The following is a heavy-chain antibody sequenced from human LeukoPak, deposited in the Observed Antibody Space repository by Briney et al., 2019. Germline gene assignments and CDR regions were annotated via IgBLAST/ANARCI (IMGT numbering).Heavy chain of an antibody. CDR2: IYYSGST. Sequence: PSQTLSLTCTVSGGSISSGGYYWSWIRQHPGKGLEWIGYIYYSGSTYYNPSLKSRVTISVDTSKNQFSLKLSSVTAADTAVYYCARGNYYDSSGYWSIGYYYYGMDVWGQGTTVTVSS. CDR3: ARGNYYDSSGYWSIGYYYYGMDV. D-gene: IGHD3-22*01. CDR1: GGSISSGGYY. J-gene: IGHJ6*02. V-gene: IGHV4-31*03.